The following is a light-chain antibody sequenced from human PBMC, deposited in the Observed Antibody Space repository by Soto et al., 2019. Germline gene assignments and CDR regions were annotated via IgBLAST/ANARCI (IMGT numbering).Light chain of an antibody. CDR3: QQYNDWPPT. CDR2: GAS. J-gene: IGKJ5*01. Sequence: EIVMTHSPATLSVSPGERATLSCRASQSVSSSLAWYQQKPGQAPRLLIYGASTRATGIPAKFSGSGSRTEFTLTISSLQSEDFALYYCQQYNDWPPTFGQGTRLEIK. CDR1: QSVSSS. V-gene: IGKV3D-15*01.